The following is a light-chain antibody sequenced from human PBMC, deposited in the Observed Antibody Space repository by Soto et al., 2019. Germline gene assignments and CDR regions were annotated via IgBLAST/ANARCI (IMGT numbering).Light chain of an antibody. J-gene: IGKJ5*01. CDR3: QQYNSYSIT. CDR1: QSINSW. Sequence: DIQITQSPTTLSASVGDRVTITCRASQSINSWLAWYQQKPGKAPKVLIYKASSLESGVPSRFSGSGSGTEFTLTISSLQPDDVATYYCQQYNSYSITFDQGTRLEIK. CDR2: KAS. V-gene: IGKV1-5*03.